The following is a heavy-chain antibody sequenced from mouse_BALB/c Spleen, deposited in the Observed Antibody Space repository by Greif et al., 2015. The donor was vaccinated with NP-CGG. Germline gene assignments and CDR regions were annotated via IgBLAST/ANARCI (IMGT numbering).Heavy chain of an antibody. V-gene: IGHV2-6-7*01. J-gene: IGHJ4*01. CDR3: ARGDYGSSLYYAMDY. D-gene: IGHD1-1*01. CDR2: IWGDGST. Sequence: VQLQQSGPGLVAPSQSLSITCTVSGFSLTGYGVNWVRQPPGKGLEWLGMIWGDGSTDYNLALKSRLSISKDNSKSQVFLKMNSLQTDDTARYYCARGDYGSSLYYAMDYWGQGTSVTVSS. CDR1: GFSLTGYG.